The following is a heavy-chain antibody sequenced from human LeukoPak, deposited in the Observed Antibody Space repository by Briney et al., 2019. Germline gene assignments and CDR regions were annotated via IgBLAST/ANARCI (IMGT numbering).Heavy chain of an antibody. J-gene: IGHJ4*02. D-gene: IGHD3-10*01. CDR2: ISSSSTYI. V-gene: IGHV3-21*01. CDR1: GFPFSTYR. CDR3: ARDRSPGNFDY. Sequence: GGPLSFSCPAPGFPFSTYRMNWSRKPPGRGLKWVSSISSSSTYINCADSVKGRFTISRDNAKNSLYLQMNSLRAEDTAVYYCARDRSPGNFDYWGQGTLVTVSS.